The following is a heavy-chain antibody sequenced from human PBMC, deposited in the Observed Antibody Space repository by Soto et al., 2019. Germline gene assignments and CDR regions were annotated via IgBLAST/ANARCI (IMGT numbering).Heavy chain of an antibody. J-gene: IGHJ6*02. Sequence: SETLSLTCTVSGGSVSSGSYYWSWIRQPPWKGLEWIGYIYCSGSTNYNPSLKSRVTISVDTSKNQFSLKLSSVTAADTAVYYCARGTGYCSSTSCYTLYYYYYGMDVWGQGXTGTVSS. CDR2: IYCSGST. CDR3: ARGTGYCSSTSCYTLYYYYYGMDV. CDR1: GGSVSSGSYY. D-gene: IGHD2-2*02. V-gene: IGHV4-61*01.